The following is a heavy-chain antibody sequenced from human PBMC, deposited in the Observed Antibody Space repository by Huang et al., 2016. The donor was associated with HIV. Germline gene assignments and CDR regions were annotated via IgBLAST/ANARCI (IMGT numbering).Heavy chain of an antibody. CDR1: GDFISSTNYY. Sequence: QLQLQESGPGQVKPSENLSLTCTVSGDFISSTNYYWGWIRQSPGKGLEWVGSVYQSGSTNYNPSLKSRVTLSVDTSRNQFSLRLNSVTAADTAIYYCAIQHIGAAATWFWGRGTQVAVSS. V-gene: IGHV4-39*01. CDR3: AIQHIGAAATWF. D-gene: IGHD6-13*01. J-gene: IGHJ4*02. CDR2: VYQSGST.